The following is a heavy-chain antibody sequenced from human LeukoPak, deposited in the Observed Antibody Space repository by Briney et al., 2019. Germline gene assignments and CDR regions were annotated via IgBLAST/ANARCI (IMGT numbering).Heavy chain of an antibody. CDR3: ARDLSSGWYYFDY. CDR1: GLTFSSYS. Sequence: PGGSLRPSCAASGLTFSSYSMNWVRHAPGKGLEWVSSISSSSSYIYYADSVKGRFTISRDNAKNSLYLQMNSLRAEDTALYYCARDLSSGWYYFDYWGQGTLVTVSS. CDR2: ISSSSSYI. D-gene: IGHD6-19*01. J-gene: IGHJ4*02. V-gene: IGHV3-21*01.